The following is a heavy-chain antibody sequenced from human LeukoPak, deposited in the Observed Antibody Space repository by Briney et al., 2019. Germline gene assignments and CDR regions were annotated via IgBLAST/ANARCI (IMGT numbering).Heavy chain of an antibody. V-gene: IGHV3-21*01. CDR2: ISSTSSYI. CDR3: ATGYSASKRSYFYYMHV. CDR1: TFTFTTYS. D-gene: IGHD5-12*01. Sequence: GGSLRLSCAASTFTFTTYSMIWVRQAPGKGLEWVSSISSTSSYIYYADSVRGRFTISRDNAKNSLYLQMNSLRAEDTAVYYCATGYSASKRSYFYYMHVWGKGTTVTVSS. J-gene: IGHJ6*03.